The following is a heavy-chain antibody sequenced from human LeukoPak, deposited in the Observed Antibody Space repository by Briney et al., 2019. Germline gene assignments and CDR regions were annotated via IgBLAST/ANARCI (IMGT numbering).Heavy chain of an antibody. CDR3: ARDPRGPTDYMDV. Sequence: SETLSLTCAVYGGSFSGYYWSWIRQPAGKGLEWIGRIYTSGSTNYNPSLKSRVTIPVDTSKNQFSLKLSSVTAADTAVYYCARDPRGPTDYMDVWGKGTTVTISS. J-gene: IGHJ6*03. CDR1: GGSFSGYY. V-gene: IGHV4-4*07. CDR2: IYTSGST. D-gene: IGHD3-10*01.